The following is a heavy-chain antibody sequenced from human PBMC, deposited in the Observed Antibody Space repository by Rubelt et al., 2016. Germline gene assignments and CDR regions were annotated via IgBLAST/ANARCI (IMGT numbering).Heavy chain of an antibody. J-gene: IGHJ5*02. CDR2: IDPSDSYT. D-gene: IGHD4-23*01. CDR3: ARHAGDGGNSEDWFDP. V-gene: IGHV5-10-1*01. Sequence: EVLLVQSGAEVKKPGESLRISCKGSGYSFTSYWISWVRQMPGKGLEWMGRIDPSDSYTNYSPSFQGHVTISADKSISTADLQWSSLKASDTAMYYCARHAGDGGNSEDWFDPWGQGTLVTVSS. CDR1: GYSFTSYW.